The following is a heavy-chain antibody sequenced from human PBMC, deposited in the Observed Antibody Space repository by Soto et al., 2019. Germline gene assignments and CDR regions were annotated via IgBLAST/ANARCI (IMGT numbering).Heavy chain of an antibody. J-gene: IGHJ6*02. CDR1: GYTFTRSG. CDR2: ISSYNGDT. D-gene: IGHD5-12*01. V-gene: IGHV1-18*01. CDR3: AREGVAPYYYYGMHV. Sequence: GASVKVSCKASGYTFTRSGISWVRQAPGQGPEWMGWISSYNGDTNYAQTFQGRVTMTTDTSTSTAYMELRSLRSDDTAVYYCAREGVAPYYYYGMHVWGQGTPVTVSS.